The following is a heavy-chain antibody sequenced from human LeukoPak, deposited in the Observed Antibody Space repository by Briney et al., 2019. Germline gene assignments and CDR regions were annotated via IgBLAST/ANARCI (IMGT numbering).Heavy chain of an antibody. CDR2: IYSGGST. V-gene: IGHV3-66*01. D-gene: IGHD1/OR15-1a*01. CDR1: GFTVSSNY. CDR3: ARTNNYYYYYYMDV. J-gene: IGHJ6*03. Sequence: GGSLRLSCAASGFTVSSNYMSWVRQAPRKGLEWVSVIYSGGSTYYADSVKGRFTISRDNSKNTLYLQMNSLRAEDTAVYYCARTNNYYYYYYMDVWGKGTTVTISS.